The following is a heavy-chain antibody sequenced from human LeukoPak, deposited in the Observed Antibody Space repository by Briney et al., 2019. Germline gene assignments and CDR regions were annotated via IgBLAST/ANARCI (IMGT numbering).Heavy chain of an antibody. Sequence: GGSLRPSWAASGFTFRSYSMNWVRQAPGMGLDWVSSISSSSSYIHYADSVKGRFTISRDNAKNSLYLQMNSLRAEDTAVYYCAREWTSTVVFDYWGQGTLVTVSS. CDR3: AREWTSTVVFDY. D-gene: IGHD4-23*01. CDR1: GFTFRSYS. CDR2: ISSSSSYI. J-gene: IGHJ4*02. V-gene: IGHV3-21*01.